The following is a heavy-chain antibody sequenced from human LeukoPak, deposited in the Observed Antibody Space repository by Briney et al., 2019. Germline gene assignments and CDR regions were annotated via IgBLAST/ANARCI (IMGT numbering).Heavy chain of an antibody. D-gene: IGHD3-10*01. CDR1: GHTFTSYG. J-gene: IGHJ6*03. V-gene: IGHV1-18*01. CDR2: ISAYNGNT. Sequence: ASVKVSCKASGHTFTSYGISWVRQAPGQGLEWMGWISAYNGNTNYAQKLQGRVTVTTDTSTSTAYMELRSLRSDDTAVYYCARAIMVRGVIRVYYYYMDVWGKGTTVTVSS. CDR3: ARAIMVRGVIRVYYYYMDV.